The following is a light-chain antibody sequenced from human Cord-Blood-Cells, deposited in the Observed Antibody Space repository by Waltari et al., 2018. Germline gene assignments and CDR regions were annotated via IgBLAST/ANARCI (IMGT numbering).Light chain of an antibody. Sequence: EIVLTQSPGTRSLSPGERATLSCRASQSVSSSYLAWYQQTPGQAPRLLIYGASSRATGIPDRFSGSGSGTDFTLTISRLEPEDFAVYYCQQYGSSPYSFGQGTKLEIK. CDR3: QQYGSSPYS. CDR2: GAS. CDR1: QSVSSSY. V-gene: IGKV3-20*01. J-gene: IGKJ2*03.